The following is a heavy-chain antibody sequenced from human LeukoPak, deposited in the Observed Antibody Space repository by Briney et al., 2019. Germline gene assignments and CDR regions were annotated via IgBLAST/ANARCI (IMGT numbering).Heavy chain of an antibody. Sequence: KAGGSLRLSCAASGFTFSSYSMNWVRQAPGKGLEWVSSISSSNSYIYNADSVKGRFTISRDNAKNSLYLQMNSLGAEDTAVYYCARDQGLLVVAGRFGYWGQGTLVTVSS. J-gene: IGHJ4*02. CDR2: ISSSNSYI. CDR1: GFTFSSYS. CDR3: ARDQGLLVVAGRFGY. V-gene: IGHV3-21*01. D-gene: IGHD6-19*01.